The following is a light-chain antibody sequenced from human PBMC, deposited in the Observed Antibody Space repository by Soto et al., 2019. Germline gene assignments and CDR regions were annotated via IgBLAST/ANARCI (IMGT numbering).Light chain of an antibody. CDR3: QVWDSSTLWV. CDR1: NIGSKN. Sequence: SSELTQPLSVSVALGQTARITCGGNNIGSKNVHWYQQKPGQAPVLVIYRDINRPSGIPERFSGSNSGNTATLTISRAQAGDEADYYCQVWDSSTLWVFGGGTKLTVL. CDR2: RDI. V-gene: IGLV3-9*01. J-gene: IGLJ3*02.